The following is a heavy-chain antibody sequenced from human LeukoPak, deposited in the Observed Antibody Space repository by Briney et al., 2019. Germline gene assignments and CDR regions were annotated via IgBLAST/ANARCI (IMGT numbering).Heavy chain of an antibody. CDR2: INPNSGGT. CDR1: GYTFTGYY. J-gene: IGHJ3*02. V-gene: IGHV1-2*02. D-gene: IGHD1-26*01. Sequence: GASVKVSCKASGYTFTGYYMHWVRQAPGQGLEWMGWINPNSGGTNYAQKFQGRVTMTRDTSISTAYMELSRLRSDDTAVYYCASTNSGSYYHDAFDIWGQGTMVTVSS. CDR3: ASTNSGSYYHDAFDI.